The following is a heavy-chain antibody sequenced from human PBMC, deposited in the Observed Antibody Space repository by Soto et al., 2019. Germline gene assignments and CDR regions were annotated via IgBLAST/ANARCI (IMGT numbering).Heavy chain of an antibody. V-gene: IGHV3-23*01. CDR1: GFTFSSYA. CDR2: ISGSGGST. J-gene: IGHJ4*02. CDR3: AKESPVLRFLEWFPRSYFDY. Sequence: EVQLLESGGGLVQPGGSLRLSCAASGFTFSSYAMSWVRQAPGKGLEWVSAISGSGGSTYYADSVKGRFTISRDNSKNTLYLQMNSLRAEDTAVYYCAKESPVLRFLEWFPRSYFDYWGQGTLVTVSS. D-gene: IGHD3-3*01.